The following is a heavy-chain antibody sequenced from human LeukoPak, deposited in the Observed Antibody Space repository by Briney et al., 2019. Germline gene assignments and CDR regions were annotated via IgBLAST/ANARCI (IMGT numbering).Heavy chain of an antibody. J-gene: IGHJ6*02. V-gene: IGHV5-51*01. Sequence: GESLKISFKGSGYSFTSYWIGWVRQMPGKGLEWMGIIYPGDSDTRHSPSFQGQVTISADKSISTAYLQWSSLKASDTAMYYCARRVVTQGYYYYYGMDVWGQGTTVTVSS. CDR2: IYPGDSDT. CDR1: GYSFTSYW. CDR3: ARRVVTQGYYYYYGMDV. D-gene: IGHD4-23*01.